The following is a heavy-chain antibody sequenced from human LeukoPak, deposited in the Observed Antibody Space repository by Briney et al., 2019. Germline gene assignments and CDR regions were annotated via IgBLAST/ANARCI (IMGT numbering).Heavy chain of an antibody. D-gene: IGHD3-22*01. CDR3: ASDDDDYYSSRNYLYWIDS. V-gene: IGHV1-18*01. CDR1: GYTFVSSG. J-gene: IGHJ5*01. Sequence: ASVTVSCKASGYTFVSSGISWVRQAPGQGLEWMGWISGYNGNTNYAQKLQGRVTMTTDTSTNTAYMELRSLRSDDTAVYYCASDDDDYYSSRNYLYWIDSLGQRGKVTVSS. CDR2: ISGYNGNT.